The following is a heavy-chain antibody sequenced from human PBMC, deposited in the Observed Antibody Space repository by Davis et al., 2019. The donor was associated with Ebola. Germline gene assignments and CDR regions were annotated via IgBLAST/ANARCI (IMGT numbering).Heavy chain of an antibody. CDR2: IYYSGST. V-gene: IGHV4-39*01. J-gene: IGHJ4*02. D-gene: IGHD2-15*01. CDR3: ASGMSSCYSH. CDR1: GGSISSSSYY. Sequence: PSETLSLTCTVSGGSISSSSYYWGWIRQPPGKGLEWIGSIYYSGSTYYNPSLKSRVTISVDTSKNQFSLKLSSVTAADTAVYYCASGMSSCYSHWGQGTLVTVSS.